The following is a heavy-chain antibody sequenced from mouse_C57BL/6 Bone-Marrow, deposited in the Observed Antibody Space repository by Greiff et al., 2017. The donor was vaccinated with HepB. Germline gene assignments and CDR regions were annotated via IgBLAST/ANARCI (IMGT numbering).Heavy chain of an antibody. V-gene: IGHV3-6*01. D-gene: IGHD2-3*01. J-gene: IGHJ3*01. CDR1: GYSITSGYY. CDR3: ARVYAFAY. Sequence: DVKLQESGPGLVKPSQSLSLTCSVTGYSITSGYYWNWIRQFPGNKLEWMGYISYDGSNNYNPSLKNRISITRDTSKNQFFLKLNSVTTEDTATYYCARVYAFAYWGQGTLVTVSA. CDR2: ISYDGSN.